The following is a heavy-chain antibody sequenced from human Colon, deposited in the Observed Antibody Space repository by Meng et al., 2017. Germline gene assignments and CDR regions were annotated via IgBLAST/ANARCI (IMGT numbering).Heavy chain of an antibody. CDR1: GGSIRRSDW. CDR2: TSHSGST. J-gene: IGHJ4*02. Sequence: QVELKGAGPGLGKPSETLSLTCAVSGGSIRRSDWWSWVRQPPGKGLEWIGETSHSGSTNYSPSLKSRVTISLDKSKNQLSLKLNSVTAADTAEYYCASSDYYRSDYWGQGTLVTVSS. D-gene: IGHD3-22*01. V-gene: IGHV4-4*02. CDR3: ASSDYYRSDY.